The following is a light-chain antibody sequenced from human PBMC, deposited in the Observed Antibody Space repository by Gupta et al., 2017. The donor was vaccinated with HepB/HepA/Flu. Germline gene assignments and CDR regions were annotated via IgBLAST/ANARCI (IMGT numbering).Light chain of an antibody. CDR1: SNNVGNDG. V-gene: IGLV10-54*04. Sequence: HAVLAPPPSVSNALRHTAPLTCTGNSNNVGNDGAVWLLQLQGLPPKLLSYSNNNPPSGISERFSASRSGNTASLTISRLQPEDEGDYYCSSWDSSLNAHVFGAGTTVTVL. J-gene: IGLJ1*01. CDR3: SSWDSSLNAHV. CDR2: SNN.